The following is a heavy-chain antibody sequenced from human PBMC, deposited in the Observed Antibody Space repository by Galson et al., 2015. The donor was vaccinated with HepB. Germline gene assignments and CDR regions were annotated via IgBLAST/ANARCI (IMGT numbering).Heavy chain of an antibody. CDR3: TTSSIAARHNMSYYYYGMDV. J-gene: IGHJ6*02. CDR1: GFTFGDYA. D-gene: IGHD6-6*01. CDR2: IRSNAYGGTT. V-gene: IGHV3-49*03. Sequence: SLRLSCAASGFTFGDYAMSWSRQAPGEGLEGVGCIRSNAYGGTTEYAASVKGRFTISRDDSKSIAYLQMNSLKTEDTAVYYCTTSSIAARHNMSYYYYGMDVWGQGTTVTVSS.